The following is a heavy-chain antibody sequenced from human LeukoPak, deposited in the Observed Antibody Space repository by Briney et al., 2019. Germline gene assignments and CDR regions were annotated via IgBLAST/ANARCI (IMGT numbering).Heavy chain of an antibody. J-gene: IGHJ4*02. Sequence: PGGSLRLSCAASGFTVSSNYMSWVRQAPGKGLEWVSVIYSGGSTYYADSVKGRFTISRDNSKNTLYLQMNSLRAEDTAVYCCAREAFLGILVAWGQGTLVTVSS. CDR1: GFTVSSNY. D-gene: IGHD5-12*01. CDR3: AREAFLGILVA. CDR2: IYSGGST. V-gene: IGHV3-53*01.